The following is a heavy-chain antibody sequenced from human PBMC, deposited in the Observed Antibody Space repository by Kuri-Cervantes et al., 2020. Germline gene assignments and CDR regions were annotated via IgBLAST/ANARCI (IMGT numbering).Heavy chain of an antibody. CDR1: GFTFSRYW. D-gene: IGHD3-16*01. V-gene: IGHV3-74*01. CDR3: ARGDYAPGYYYYYMDV. CDR2: INIDETTT. J-gene: IGHJ6*03. Sequence: GESLKISCAASGFTFSRYWMNWVRQAPGKGLVWVSRINIDETTTAYADSVKGRFTISRDNAKKTVYLQMNSLRADDTAVYYCARGDYAPGYYYYYMDVWGKGTTVTVSS.